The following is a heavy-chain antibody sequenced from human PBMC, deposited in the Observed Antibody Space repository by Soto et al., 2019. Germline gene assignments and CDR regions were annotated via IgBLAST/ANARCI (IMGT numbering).Heavy chain of an antibody. CDR1: GYTFTSYG. CDR2: ISAYNGNT. CDR3: ARDSSGWYYYYYGMDV. J-gene: IGHJ6*02. V-gene: IGHV1-18*04. D-gene: IGHD6-19*01. Sequence: QVPLVQSGAEVKKPGASVKVSCKASGYTFTSYGISWVRQAPGQGLEWMGWISAYNGNTNYAQKLQGRVTMTTDTSTSTAYMELRSLRSDDTAVYYCARDSSGWYYYYYGMDVWGQGTTVTVSS.